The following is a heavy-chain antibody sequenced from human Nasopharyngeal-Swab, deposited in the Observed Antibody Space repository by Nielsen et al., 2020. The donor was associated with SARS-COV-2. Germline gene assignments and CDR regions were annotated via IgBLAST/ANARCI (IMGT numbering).Heavy chain of an antibody. D-gene: IGHD3-22*01. V-gene: IGHV4-4*02. CDR2: IYHSGST. CDR3: ARARVGMIVVVGAFDY. J-gene: IGHJ4*02. Sequence: SETLSLTCAVSGGSISSSNWWSWVRQPPGKGLEWIGEIYHSGSTNYNPSLKSRVTISVDKSKNQFSLKLSSVTAADTAVYYCARARVGMIVVVGAFDYWGQGTLVTVSS. CDR1: GGSISSSNW.